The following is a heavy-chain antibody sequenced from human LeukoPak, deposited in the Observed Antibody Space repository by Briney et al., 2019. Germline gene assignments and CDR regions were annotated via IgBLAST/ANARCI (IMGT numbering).Heavy chain of an antibody. J-gene: IGHJ4*02. CDR1: GGSFSGYY. Sequence: PSETLSLTCAVYGGSFSGYYWSWIRQPPGKGLEWIGEINHSGSTNYNPSLKSRVTISVDTSKNQFSLKLSSVTAADTAVYYCARHRSQLLYWVNWGQGTLVTVSS. D-gene: IGHD2-2*02. CDR2: INHSGST. V-gene: IGHV4-34*01. CDR3: ARHRSQLLYWVN.